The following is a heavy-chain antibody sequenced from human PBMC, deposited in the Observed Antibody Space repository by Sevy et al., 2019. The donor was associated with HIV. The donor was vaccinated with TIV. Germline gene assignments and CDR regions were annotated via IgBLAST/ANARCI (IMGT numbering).Heavy chain of an antibody. CDR1: GYSITSGYY. Sequence: SETLLTCAISGYSITSGYYWGWIRQPPGKGLEWIGSIYQSGSTHYNPSLKSRVTMSVDTSKNQFSLKLSSVTAADTAVYYCARHSHGSGTYYVPFDYWGQGTLVTVSS. V-gene: IGHV4-38-2*01. CDR3: ARHSHGSGTYYVPFDY. D-gene: IGHD3-10*01. CDR2: IYQSGST. J-gene: IGHJ4*02.